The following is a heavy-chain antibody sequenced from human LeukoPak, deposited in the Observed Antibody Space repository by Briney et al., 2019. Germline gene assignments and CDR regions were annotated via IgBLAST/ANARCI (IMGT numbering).Heavy chain of an antibody. D-gene: IGHD6-19*01. J-gene: IGHJ4*02. V-gene: IGHV5-51*01. CDR2: IYPGDSDT. Sequence: GESPKTSLKGSGYSFTRSWIGGGRPMAGKSRGGVGIIYPGDSDTRYSPSFQGQVTISADKSISTAYLQWSSLKASDTAMYYCARPYSSGWDGPFDYWGQGTLVTVSS. CDR3: ARPYSSGWDGPFDY. CDR1: GYSFTRSW.